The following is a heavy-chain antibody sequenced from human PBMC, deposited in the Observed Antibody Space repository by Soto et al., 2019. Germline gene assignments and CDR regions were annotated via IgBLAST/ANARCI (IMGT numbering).Heavy chain of an antibody. V-gene: IGHV1-3*01. J-gene: IGHJ4*02. CDR2: IHAGNGNT. CDR1: GYSFSSYA. Sequence: QVQLVQSGADVEKPGASVKVSCKASGYSFSSYAIHWVRQAPGQGLEWMGWIHAGNGNTKYSQNFQGRVTISRDTSATTAYMELNSLRSEDTAVYYCARGVAFLDYRGQGTLVTVSS. CDR3: ARGVAFLDY. D-gene: IGHD2-15*01.